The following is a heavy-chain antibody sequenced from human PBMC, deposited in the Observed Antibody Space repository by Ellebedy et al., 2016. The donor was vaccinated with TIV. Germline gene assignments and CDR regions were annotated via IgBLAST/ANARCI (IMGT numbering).Heavy chain of an antibody. CDR2: IIPILGIA. CDR3: ARVRCSGGSCYPFGGYYYGMDV. J-gene: IGHJ6*02. V-gene: IGHV1-69*04. D-gene: IGHD2-15*01. CDR1: GYTFTSYY. Sequence: SVKVSCXASGYTFTSYYMHWVRQAPGQGLEWMGRIIPILGIANYAQKFQGRVTITADKSTSTAYMELSSLRSEDTAVYYCARVRCSGGSCYPFGGYYYGMDVWGQGTTVTVSS.